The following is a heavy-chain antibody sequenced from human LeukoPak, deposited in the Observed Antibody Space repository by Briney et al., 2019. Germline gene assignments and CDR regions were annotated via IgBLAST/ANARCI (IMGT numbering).Heavy chain of an antibody. Sequence: SVKVSCKTSGYTFTNYAISWVRQAPGQGLEWMGRIIPILGITNYAQKFQGRVTITADKSTNTAYMELSSPRSEDTAMYYCARDVQSGWYGAFDYWGQGTLVTVSS. CDR2: IIPILGIT. J-gene: IGHJ4*02. D-gene: IGHD6-19*01. CDR1: GYTFTNYA. V-gene: IGHV1-69*04. CDR3: ARDVQSGWYGAFDY.